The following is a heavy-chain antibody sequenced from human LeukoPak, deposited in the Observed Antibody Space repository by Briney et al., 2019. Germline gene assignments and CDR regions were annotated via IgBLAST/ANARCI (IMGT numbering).Heavy chain of an antibody. J-gene: IGHJ4*02. D-gene: IGHD5-18*01. CDR3: ARGRVYSYGLYDY. V-gene: IGHV1-8*01. CDR2: MNPNSGNT. Sequence: ASVKVSCKASGYTFTSYDMNWVRQATGQGLEWMGWMNPNSGNTGYAQKFQGRVTMTRNTSISTAYMELSSLRSEDTAVYYCARGRVYSYGLYDYWGQGTLVTVSS. CDR1: GYTFTSYD.